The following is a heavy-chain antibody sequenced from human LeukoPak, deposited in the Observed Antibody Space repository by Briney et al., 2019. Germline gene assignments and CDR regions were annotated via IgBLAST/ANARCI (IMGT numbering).Heavy chain of an antibody. Sequence: GGSLRLSCAASGFTSSTYGMHWVRQAPGKGLEWVAVIWYDGSNKYYANSVKGRFTISRDNSKNTLYLQMNSLRAEDTAVYYCAKDLVDYGDSYYFDYWGQGTLVTVSS. V-gene: IGHV3-33*06. CDR3: AKDLVDYGDSYYFDY. CDR2: IWYDGSNK. D-gene: IGHD4-17*01. CDR1: GFTSSTYG. J-gene: IGHJ4*02.